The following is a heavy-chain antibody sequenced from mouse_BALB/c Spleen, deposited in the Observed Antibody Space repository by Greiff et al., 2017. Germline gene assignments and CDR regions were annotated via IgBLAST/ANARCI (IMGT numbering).Heavy chain of an antibody. D-gene: IGHD1-1*01. CDR2: ISSGSSTI. CDR1: GFTFSSFG. Sequence: EVQGVESGGGLVQPGGSRKLSCAASGFTFSSFGMHWVRQAPEKGLEWVAYISSGSSTIYYADTVKGRFTISRDNPKNTLFLQMTSLRSEDTAMYYCARGHYYGSSYLYAMDYWGQGTSVTVSS. J-gene: IGHJ4*01. CDR3: ARGHYYGSSYLYAMDY. V-gene: IGHV5-17*02.